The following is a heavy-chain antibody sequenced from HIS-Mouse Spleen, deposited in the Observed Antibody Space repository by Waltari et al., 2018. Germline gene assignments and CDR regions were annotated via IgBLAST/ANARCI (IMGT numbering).Heavy chain of an antibody. Sequence: QVQLQQWGAGLLKPSETLSLTCAVYGGSFSGYYWSGTRQAPGKGGEWIGEINHSGSTNYNPSLKSRVTISVDTSKNQFSLKLSSVTAADTAVYYCARGEAEIAAAAYYYYYGMDVWGQGTTVTVSS. CDR3: ARGEAEIAAAAYYYYYGMDV. CDR2: INHSGST. D-gene: IGHD6-13*01. J-gene: IGHJ6*02. V-gene: IGHV4-34*01. CDR1: GGSFSGYY.